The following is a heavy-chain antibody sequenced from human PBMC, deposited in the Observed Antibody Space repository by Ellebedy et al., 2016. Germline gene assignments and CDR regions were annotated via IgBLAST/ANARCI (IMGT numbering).Heavy chain of an antibody. CDR3: AKDDVVVPAAIGRGGFDY. V-gene: IGHV3-23*01. D-gene: IGHD2-2*01. CDR2: ISHTGEST. Sequence: GESLKISCAASGFTFTNYAMNWVRQAPGKGLEWVSGISHTGESTYYADSVKGRFTISRDNSKNTLYLQMNSLRAEDTAVYYCAKDDVVVPAAIGRGGFDYWGQGTLVTVSS. J-gene: IGHJ4*02. CDR1: GFTFTNYA.